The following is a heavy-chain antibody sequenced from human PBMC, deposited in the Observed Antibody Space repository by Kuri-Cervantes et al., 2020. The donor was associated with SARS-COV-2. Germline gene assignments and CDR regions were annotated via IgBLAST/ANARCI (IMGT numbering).Heavy chain of an antibody. CDR1: GGTFSSYA. CDR2: IIPILGTP. Sequence: SVKVSCKASGGTFSSYAVSWVRQAPGQGLEWMGGIIPILGTPNYAQKFQGRVTITADESTSIAFMELSSLRSDDTAVYYCALGYWGSGYPRYYYYMDVWGKGTTVTVSS. D-gene: IGHD3-22*01. V-gene: IGHV1-69*13. CDR3: ALGYWGSGYPRYYYYMDV. J-gene: IGHJ6*03.